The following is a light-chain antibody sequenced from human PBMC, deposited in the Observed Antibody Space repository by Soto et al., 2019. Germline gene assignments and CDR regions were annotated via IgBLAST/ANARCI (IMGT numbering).Light chain of an antibody. CDR1: QSDSSSS. CDR3: QQYGSSPLT. Sequence: EIVLTQSPGTLSLSPGERATLSCRASQSDSSSSLAWYQQKPGQAPRLLVFGASSRATGIPDRFSGSGSGTVFTLTISRLEPEDFAVYYCQQYGSSPLTFGGGTKVEIK. CDR2: GAS. V-gene: IGKV3-20*01. J-gene: IGKJ4*01.